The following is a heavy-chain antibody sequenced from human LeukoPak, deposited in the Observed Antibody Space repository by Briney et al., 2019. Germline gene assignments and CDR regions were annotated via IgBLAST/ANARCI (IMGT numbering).Heavy chain of an antibody. Sequence: SETLSLTCTVSGYSISSGYYWGWIRQPPGKGLEWIGSIYHSGSTYYNPSLKSRVTISVDTSKNQFSLKLSSVTAADTAVYCCARESYRLLIDYWGQGTLVTVSS. CDR3: ARESYRLLIDY. D-gene: IGHD2-2*01. J-gene: IGHJ4*02. V-gene: IGHV4-38-2*02. CDR1: GYSISSGYY. CDR2: IYHSGST.